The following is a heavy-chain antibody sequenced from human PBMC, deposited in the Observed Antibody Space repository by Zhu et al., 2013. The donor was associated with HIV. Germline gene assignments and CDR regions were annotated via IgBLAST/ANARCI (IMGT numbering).Heavy chain of an antibody. V-gene: IGHV1-69*06. D-gene: IGHD4-17*01. CDR3: ARDRTVKYEYYYYGMDV. CDR1: GGTFSSYA. CDR2: IIPIFGTA. J-gene: IGHJ6*02. Sequence: QVQLVQSGAEVKKPGSSVKVSCKASGGTFSSYAISWVRQAPGQGLEWMGGIIPIFGTANYAQKFQGRVTITADKSTSTAYMELSSLRSEDTAVYYCARDRTVKYEYYYYGMDVWGRRTTVTVSS.